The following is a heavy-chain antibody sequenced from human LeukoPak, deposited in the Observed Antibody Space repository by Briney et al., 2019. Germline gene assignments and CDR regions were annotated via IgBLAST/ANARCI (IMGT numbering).Heavy chain of an antibody. D-gene: IGHD6-13*01. CDR3: ARDRPYSSPSSYYYYYMDV. CDR1: GGSISSYY. V-gene: IGHV4-4*07. J-gene: IGHJ6*03. CDR2: IYTSGST. Sequence: SETLSLTCTVSGGSISSYYWSWIRQPAGKGLEWIGRIYTSGSTNYNPSLKSRVTMSVDTSKNQFSLKLSSVTAADTAVYYCARDRPYSSPSSYYYYYMDVWGKGTTVTVSS.